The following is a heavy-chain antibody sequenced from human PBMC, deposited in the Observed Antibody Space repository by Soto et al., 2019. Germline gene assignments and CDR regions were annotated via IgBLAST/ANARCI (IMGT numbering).Heavy chain of an antibody. J-gene: IGHJ6*02. CDR1: GFSLSTSGMR. Sequence: SGPTLVNPTQTPTLTCTFSGFSLSTSGMRVSWIRQPPGKALEWLARIDWDDDKFYSTSLKTRLTISKDTSKNQVVLTMTNMDPVDTATYYCARGTLDYYYGMDVWGQGTTVTVSS. D-gene: IGHD1-7*01. CDR3: ARGTLDYYYGMDV. V-gene: IGHV2-70*04. CDR2: IDWDDDK.